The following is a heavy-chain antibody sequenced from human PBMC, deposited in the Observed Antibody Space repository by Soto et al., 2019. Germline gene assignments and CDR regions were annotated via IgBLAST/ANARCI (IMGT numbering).Heavy chain of an antibody. J-gene: IGHJ3*02. Sequence: ASVKASCKVSGYTLTELSMHWVRQAPGKGLEWMGGFDPEDGETIYAQKFQGRVTMTEGTSTDTAYMELSSLRSEDTAVYYCATVLPDNGYAFDIWGQGTMVTVSS. CDR1: GYTLTELS. V-gene: IGHV1-24*01. D-gene: IGHD1-1*01. CDR2: FDPEDGET. CDR3: ATVLPDNGYAFDI.